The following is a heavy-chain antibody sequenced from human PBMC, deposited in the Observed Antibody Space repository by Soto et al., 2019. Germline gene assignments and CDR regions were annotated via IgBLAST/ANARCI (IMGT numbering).Heavy chain of an antibody. CDR1: RYTFGRAW. CDR2: NKPGSTDI. Sequence: GESPKFPFNTVRYTFGRAWIGWVRQRPGKGLDWICINKPGSTDIRYRPSVRGHGTSSADEGLSTPYLQRYSLKGSDTGMYYCARQISQICDFWGQGNLVPVSS. CDR3: ARQISQICDF. D-gene: IGHD3-3*01. V-gene: IGHV5-51*01. J-gene: IGHJ4*01.